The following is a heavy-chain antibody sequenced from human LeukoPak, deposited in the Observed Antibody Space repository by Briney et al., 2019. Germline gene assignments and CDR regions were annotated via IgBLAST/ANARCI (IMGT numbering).Heavy chain of an antibody. CDR2: ISNGGTTT. V-gene: IGHV3-11*04. D-gene: IGHD6-25*01. CDR3: ASEPRLLDH. Sequence: PGGSPRLSCAASGFTFSGNYMSWIRQAPGKGLKWVSYISNGGTTTKYADSVEGRFTISRDNAKNFLYLQMNSLRAEDTAVYFCASEPRLLDHWGQGTLVTVSS. J-gene: IGHJ4*02. CDR1: GFTFSGNY.